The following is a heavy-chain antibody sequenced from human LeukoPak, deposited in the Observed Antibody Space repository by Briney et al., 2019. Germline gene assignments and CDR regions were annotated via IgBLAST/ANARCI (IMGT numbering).Heavy chain of an antibody. D-gene: IGHD2-2*01. CDR1: GYSFTSYW. Sequence: GESLKISCKGSGYSFTSYWIGWVRQMPGKGLEWMGIIYPGDSDTRYSPSFQGQVTISADKSISTAYLQWSSLKASDTAMYYCARLGGLPGYCSSTSCYSLRYYMDVWGKGTTVTVSS. CDR3: ARLGGLPGYCSSTSCYSLRYYMDV. V-gene: IGHV5-51*01. J-gene: IGHJ6*03. CDR2: IYPGDSDT.